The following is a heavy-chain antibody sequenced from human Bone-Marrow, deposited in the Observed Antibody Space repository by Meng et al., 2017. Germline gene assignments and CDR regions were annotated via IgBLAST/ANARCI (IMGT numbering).Heavy chain of an antibody. Sequence: VHLVESVGALVQPGGSLRLSCTSSGFTFSSYWMHWVRQAPGKGPVWVSRINTDGSSTDYADSVKGRFTISRDNAKNALYLQMNSLRAEDTAMYYCARFTPFDYWGQGTLVTVSS. CDR2: INTDGSST. CDR1: GFTFSSYW. J-gene: IGHJ4*02. V-gene: IGHV3-74*01. CDR3: ARFTPFDY.